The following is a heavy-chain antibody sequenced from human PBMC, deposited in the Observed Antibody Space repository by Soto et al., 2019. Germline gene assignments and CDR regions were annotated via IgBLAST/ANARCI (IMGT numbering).Heavy chain of an antibody. D-gene: IGHD3-9*01. CDR3: ATDDILTGYPYYYYYGMDV. V-gene: IGHV3-23*01. J-gene: IGHJ6*02. Sequence: GGSLRLSCAASGFTFSSYAMSWVRQAPGKGLEWVSAISGSGGSTYYADSVKGRFTISRANSKNTRYLQMNSLRAEDTAVYYCATDDILTGYPYYYYYGMDVWGQGTTVTVSS. CDR2: ISGSGGST. CDR1: GFTFSSYA.